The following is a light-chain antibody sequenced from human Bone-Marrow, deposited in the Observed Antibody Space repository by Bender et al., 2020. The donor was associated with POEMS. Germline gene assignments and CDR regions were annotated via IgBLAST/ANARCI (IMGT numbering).Light chain of an antibody. V-gene: IGLV3-25*03. J-gene: IGLJ2*01. Sequence: LTQPPSASGTPGQRVTISCSGGSSNIGAHAVNWYQQKPGQAPVLVIYKDSERPSGIPERFSGSTSGTTVTLTISGVQAEDEADYYCQSADSTDSYPQVVFGGGTRLTVL. CDR1: NIGAHA. CDR2: KDS. CDR3: QSADSTDSYPQVV.